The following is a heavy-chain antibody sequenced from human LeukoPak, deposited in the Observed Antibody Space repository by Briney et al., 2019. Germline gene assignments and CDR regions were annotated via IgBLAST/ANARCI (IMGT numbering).Heavy chain of an antibody. CDR3: ARRELYYGSGSYYGHLDY. Sequence: ASVKVSCKASGYTFTSYGISWVRQAPGQGLEWMGWISAYNGNTNYAQRLQGRVTMTTDTSTGTAYMELRSLRSDDTAVYYCARRELYYGSGSYYGHLDYWGQGTLVTVSS. D-gene: IGHD3-10*01. CDR1: GYTFTSYG. CDR2: ISAYNGNT. V-gene: IGHV1-18*01. J-gene: IGHJ4*02.